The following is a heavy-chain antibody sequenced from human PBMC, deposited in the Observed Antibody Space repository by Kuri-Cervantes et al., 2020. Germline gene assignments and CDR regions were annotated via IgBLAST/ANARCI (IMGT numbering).Heavy chain of an antibody. CDR3: ARSYSYDTSGYFDY. Sequence: GGSLRLSCAASGFTFSSYAMHWVRQAPGKGLEWVAVISYDGSNKYYADSVKGRFTISRDNSKNTLFLQMNSLRAEDTAVYYCARSYSYDTSGYFDYWGQGTLVTVSS. D-gene: IGHD3-22*01. V-gene: IGHV3-30*14. CDR1: GFTFSSYA. J-gene: IGHJ4*02. CDR2: ISYDGSNK.